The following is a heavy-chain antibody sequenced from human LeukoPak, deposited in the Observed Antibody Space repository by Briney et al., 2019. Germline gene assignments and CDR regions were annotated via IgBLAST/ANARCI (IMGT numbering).Heavy chain of an antibody. V-gene: IGHV3-21*01. CDR1: GFTFSDYT. CDR2: IGSVTTYI. CDR3: ARAIAVAGPYYFDY. J-gene: IGHJ4*02. D-gene: IGHD6-19*01. Sequence: GGSLRLSCAASGFTFSDYTMNWVRQAPGKGLEWVPSIGSVTTYIYYADSVKGRFTISRDNAKNSLYLQMNSLRAEDTAVYYCARAIAVAGPYYFDYWGQGTLVTVSS.